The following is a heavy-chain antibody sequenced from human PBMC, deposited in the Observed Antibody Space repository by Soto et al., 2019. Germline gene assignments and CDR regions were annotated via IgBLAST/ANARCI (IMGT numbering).Heavy chain of an antibody. V-gene: IGHV1-3*05. D-gene: IGHD6-19*01. J-gene: IGHJ4*02. CDR2: INAGNGNT. Sequence: QVQLVQSGAEEKKPGASVKVSCKASGYTFTGYAMHWVRQAPGQRLEWMGWINAGNGNTKYSQKSTGRVTITRDTSASAAYMELSSLSSEDTAVYYCARAVAVPADFDYWGQGTLVTVSS. CDR3: ARAVAVPADFDY. CDR1: GYTFTGYA.